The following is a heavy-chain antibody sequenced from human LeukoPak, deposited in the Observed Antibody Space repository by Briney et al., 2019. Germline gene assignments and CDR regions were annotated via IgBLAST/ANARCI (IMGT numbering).Heavy chain of an antibody. CDR1: GFTFSSYA. Sequence: GGSLRLSCAASGFTFSSYAMSWVRQAPGKGLEWVSAISGSGGSTYYADSVKARFTISRDNAKNSLYLQMNSLRAEDTAVYYCARSGYCSSTSCPNAASWGQGTLVTVSS. V-gene: IGHV3-23*01. J-gene: IGHJ4*02. CDR3: ARSGYCSSTSCPNAAS. CDR2: ISGSGGST. D-gene: IGHD2-2*01.